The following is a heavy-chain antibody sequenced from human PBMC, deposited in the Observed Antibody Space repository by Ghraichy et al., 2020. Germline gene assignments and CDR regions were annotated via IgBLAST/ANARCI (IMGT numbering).Heavy chain of an antibody. CDR1: GGSISSGGHY. Sequence: SETLSLTCTVSGGSISSGGHYWSWIRQYPGEGLEWIGYIHYSGVTYYNPSLNSRVTISVDTSQNQFSLKVNSVTAADTAVYYGAGDGRRDSSSWLNPFDCGGPGTLVPVSA. CDR3: AGDGRRDSSSWLNPFDC. CDR2: IHYSGVT. D-gene: IGHD6-13*01. V-gene: IGHV4-31*03. J-gene: IGHJ4*02.